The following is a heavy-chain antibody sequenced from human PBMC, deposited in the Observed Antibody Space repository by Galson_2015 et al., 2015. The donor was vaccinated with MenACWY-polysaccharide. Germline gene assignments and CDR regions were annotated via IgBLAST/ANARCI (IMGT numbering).Heavy chain of an antibody. J-gene: IGHJ4*02. D-gene: IGHD1-26*01. CDR3: ARHGGPGATRGKFDF. CDR1: GDSISAYY. Sequence: SETLSLTCTVSGDSISAYYWSWIRQPPGKGLEWLAYIHYSGSTNYNPSLKSRVTISVDTSKTHFSLNPASVTAADTAVYYCARHGGPGATRGKFDFWGQGILFTVSS. CDR2: IHYSGST. V-gene: IGHV4-59*08.